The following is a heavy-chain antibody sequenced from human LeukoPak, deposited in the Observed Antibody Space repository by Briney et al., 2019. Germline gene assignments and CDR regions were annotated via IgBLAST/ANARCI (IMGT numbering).Heavy chain of an antibody. CDR1: GYPFVAYY. Sequence: SSVKVSCKTSGYPFVAYYIHWVRQAPGQGLEWMAMINPNGGVAKIAQRLQGRITVSRDTSVTTAYMELSGLISDDTALYYSARDRYSDSPGTSPGARALEIWGQGTMITVSS. CDR2: INPNGGVA. V-gene: IGHV1-2*02. CDR3: ARDRYSDSPGTSPGARALEI. J-gene: IGHJ3*02. D-gene: IGHD3-22*01.